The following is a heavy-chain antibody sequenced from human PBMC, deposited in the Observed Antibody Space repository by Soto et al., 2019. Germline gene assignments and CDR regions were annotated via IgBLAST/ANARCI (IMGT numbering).Heavy chain of an antibody. J-gene: IGHJ4*02. V-gene: IGHV4-39*01. Sequence: QLQLQESGPGLVKPSETLSLTCTVSGGSISSSSYYWGWIRQPPGKGLEWIGSIYYSGSTYYNPSLKSRVTISVDTSKNQFSLKLSSVTAADTAVYYCARHPADYGDYALNYWGQGTLVTVSS. D-gene: IGHD4-17*01. CDR2: IYYSGST. CDR3: ARHPADYGDYALNY. CDR1: GGSISSSSYY.